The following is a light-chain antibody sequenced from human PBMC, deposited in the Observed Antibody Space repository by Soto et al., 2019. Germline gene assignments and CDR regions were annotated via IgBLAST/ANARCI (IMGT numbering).Light chain of an antibody. CDR3: QQRSNWLT. CDR1: QSVSSY. V-gene: IGKV3-11*01. CDR2: DAS. Sequence: EIVLTQSPATLYFPPGERATLSCRASQSVSSYLAWYQQKPGQAPRLIIYDASNRATGIPARFSGSGSGTDFTLTISSLEPEEFAGYYCQQRSNWLTFGGGTKVEIK. J-gene: IGKJ4*01.